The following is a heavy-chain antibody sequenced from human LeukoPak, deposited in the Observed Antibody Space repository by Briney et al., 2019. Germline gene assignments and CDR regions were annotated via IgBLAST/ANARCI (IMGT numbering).Heavy chain of an antibody. CDR2: IYTSGST. Sequence: PSETLSLTCTVSGGSISSGSYYWSWIRQPAGKGLEWIGRIYTSGSTNYNPSLKSRVTISVDTSKNQFSLKLSSVTAADTAVYYCARARGPYAFDIWGQGTMVTVSS. J-gene: IGHJ3*02. D-gene: IGHD3-10*01. CDR3: ARARGPYAFDI. CDR1: GGSISSGSYY. V-gene: IGHV4-61*02.